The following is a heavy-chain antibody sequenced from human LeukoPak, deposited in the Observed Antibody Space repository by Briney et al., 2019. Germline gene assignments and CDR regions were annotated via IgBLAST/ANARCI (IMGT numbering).Heavy chain of an antibody. CDR3: TTALWGGYYYYYMDV. CDR2: IRSKANNYAT. J-gene: IGHJ6*03. Sequence: GGSLRLSCAASGFTFSGSAMHWVRQASGKGLEWVGRIRSKANNYATTYAASVKGRFTISRDDSKNTEYLQMNSLKTEDTAVYYCTTALWGGYYYYYMDVWGKGTTVTVSS. D-gene: IGHD3-16*01. V-gene: IGHV3-73*01. CDR1: GFTFSGSA.